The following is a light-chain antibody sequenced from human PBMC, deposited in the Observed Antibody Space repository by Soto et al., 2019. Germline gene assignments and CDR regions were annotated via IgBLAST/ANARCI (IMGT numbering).Light chain of an antibody. J-gene: IGKJ5*01. CDR2: DVS. Sequence: EIVLTQSPATLSLSPGERATLSCRASQSVSKCLAWYQQKPGQAPRPLIYDVSSRAPGIPARFSGSGSGTDFTLNISSLEPEDFGVYYCQQCNNWPPITFGQGTRMEIK. CDR1: QSVSKC. V-gene: IGKV3-11*01. CDR3: QQCNNWPPIT.